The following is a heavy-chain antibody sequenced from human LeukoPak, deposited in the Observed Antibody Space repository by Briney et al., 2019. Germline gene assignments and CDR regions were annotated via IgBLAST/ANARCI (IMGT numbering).Heavy chain of an antibody. CDR3: ARATGGGRHAFDI. CDR2: IRYDGSNK. CDR1: GFTFSSYG. J-gene: IGHJ3*02. V-gene: IGHV3-30*02. Sequence: PGGSLRLSCAASGFTFSSYGMHWVRQAPGKGLEWVAFIRYDGSNKYYADSVKGRFTISRDNSKNTLYLQMNSLRAEDTAIYYCARATGGGRHAFDIWGQGTMVTVSS. D-gene: IGHD1-14*01.